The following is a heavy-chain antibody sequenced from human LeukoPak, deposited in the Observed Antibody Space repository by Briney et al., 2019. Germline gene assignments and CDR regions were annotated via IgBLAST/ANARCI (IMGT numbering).Heavy chain of an antibody. D-gene: IGHD4-23*01. CDR3: VRGATAVTRHLDY. CDR2: ISSDSSHI. Sequence: GGSLRLSCAASGFTFSGYSMNWVRQAPGKGLEWVSIISSDSSHIYDTDSAKGRFTIFRDNAKNSLYLQMNSLRPEDTAVYYCVRGATAVTRHLDYWGQGTLVTVSS. V-gene: IGHV3-21*01. CDR1: GFTFSGYS. J-gene: IGHJ4*02.